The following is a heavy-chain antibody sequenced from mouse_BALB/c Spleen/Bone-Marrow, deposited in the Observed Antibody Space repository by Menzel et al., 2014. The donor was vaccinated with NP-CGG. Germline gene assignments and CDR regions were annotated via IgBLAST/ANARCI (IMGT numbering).Heavy chain of an antibody. V-gene: IGHV5-12*02. J-gene: IGHJ4*01. CDR2: ISNGGGST. CDR1: GFTFSDYY. Sequence: EVKLMESGGGLVQPGGSLKLSCATSGFTFSDYYMYWVRQTPEKRLEWVAYISNGGGSTYYPDTVEGRFTISRDNAKNTLYLQMSRLKSEDTAMYYCARRGWYYAMDYWGQGTSVTVSS. D-gene: IGHD2-3*01. CDR3: ARRGWYYAMDY.